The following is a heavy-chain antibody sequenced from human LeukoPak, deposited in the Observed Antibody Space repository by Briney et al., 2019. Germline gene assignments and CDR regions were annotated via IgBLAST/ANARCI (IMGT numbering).Heavy chain of an antibody. CDR3: AKDMDYYDSSGYVDY. CDR1: GLRFSNYW. Sequence: GGSLRLSCTVFGLRFSNYWMTWVRQTPGKGLEWVANINQNGSDTYFVDSVKGRFTISRDNSKNTLCLQMNSLRAEDTAVYYCAKDMDYYDSSGYVDYWGQGTLVTVSS. J-gene: IGHJ4*02. D-gene: IGHD3-22*01. CDR2: INQNGSDT. V-gene: IGHV3-7*01.